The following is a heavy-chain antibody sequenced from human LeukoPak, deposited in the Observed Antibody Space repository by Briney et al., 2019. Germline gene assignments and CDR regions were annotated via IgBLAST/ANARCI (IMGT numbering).Heavy chain of an antibody. CDR2: LYTNGNT. V-gene: IGHV4-61*02. J-gene: IGHJ6*02. CDR1: GDPIASASYY. CDR3: ARGQTPHVFYYYYGMDV. Sequence: SQTLSLTCTVSGDPIASASYYWSWVRQPAGQGLEWIGLYTNGNTKYNPSLKSRGTISVDTSNNQFSLNLNSVTAADTAVYYCARGQTPHVFYYYYGMDVWGQGTTVTVSS.